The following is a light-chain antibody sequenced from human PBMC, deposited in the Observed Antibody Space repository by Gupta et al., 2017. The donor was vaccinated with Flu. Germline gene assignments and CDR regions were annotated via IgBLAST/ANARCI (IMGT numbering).Light chain of an antibody. V-gene: IGLV2-23*01. CDR3: CSYAGSSTWV. J-gene: IGLJ3*02. CDR1: SSDVGSYNL. CDR2: EDS. Sequence: QFALTQPASVSGSPGQSITISCTGTSSDVGSYNLVSWYQQHPGKAPKLLIYEDSKWPSGVSNRFSGSKSGNTASLTISGLQAEDEADYYCCSYAGSSTWVFGGGTKLTVL.